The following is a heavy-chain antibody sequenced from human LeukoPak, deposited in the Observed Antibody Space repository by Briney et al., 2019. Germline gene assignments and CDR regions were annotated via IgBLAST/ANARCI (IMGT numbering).Heavy chain of an antibody. CDR3: ARGDHYDSSGYYYVLAD. CDR1: GFTFSSYA. D-gene: IGHD3-22*01. CDR2: ISYDGSNK. J-gene: IGHJ4*02. V-gene: IGHV3-30*04. Sequence: GGSLRLSCAASGFTFSSYAMHWVRQAPGKGLEWVAVISYDGSNKYYADSVKGRFTISRDNSKNTLYLQMNSLRAEDTAVYYCARGDHYDSSGYYYVLADWGQGTLVTVSS.